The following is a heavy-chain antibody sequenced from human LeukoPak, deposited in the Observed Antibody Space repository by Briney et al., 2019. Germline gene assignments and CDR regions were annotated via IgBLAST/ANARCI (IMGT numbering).Heavy chain of an antibody. V-gene: IGHV3-23*01. J-gene: IGHJ4*02. Sequence: GGPLSLSCAASGFTFRRYRVNGVRHAPGKGREWVSAISGSGGSTYYAASGKGRFTISRDNSRNTLYLQMNSLRAEDTAVYYCAKDPQQRLFDYWGQETLVTVYS. CDR1: GFTFRRYR. CDR2: ISGSGGST. CDR3: AKDPQQRLFDY. D-gene: IGHD6-25*01.